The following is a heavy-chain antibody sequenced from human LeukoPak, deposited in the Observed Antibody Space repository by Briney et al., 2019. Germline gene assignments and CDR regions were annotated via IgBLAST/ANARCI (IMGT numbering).Heavy chain of an antibody. D-gene: IGHD6-19*01. CDR3: ARSLAGSSGCDY. CDR2: INPNSGGT. Sequence: ASVTVSFKASVYTFTVYYMHWVRQAPGQGGEWMGWINPNSGGTNYAQKFQGRVTMARDTSISTAYMELSRLRSDDTAVYYCARSLAGSSGCDYWGQGTLVTVSS. CDR1: VYTFTVYY. J-gene: IGHJ4*02. V-gene: IGHV1-2*02.